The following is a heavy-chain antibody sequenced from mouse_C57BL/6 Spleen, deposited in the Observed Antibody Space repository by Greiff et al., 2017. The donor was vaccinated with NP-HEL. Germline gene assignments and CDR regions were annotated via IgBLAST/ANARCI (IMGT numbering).Heavy chain of an antibody. Sequence: EVMLVESGPGMVKPSQSLSLTCTVTGYSITSGYDWHWIRHFPGNKLEWMGYISYSGSTNYNPSLKSRISITHDTSKNHFFLKLNSVTTEDTATYYCARADYYGSSPGWYFDVWGTGTTVTVSS. V-gene: IGHV3-1*01. CDR3: ARADYYGSSPGWYFDV. J-gene: IGHJ1*03. CDR2: ISYSGST. D-gene: IGHD1-1*01. CDR1: GYSITSGYD.